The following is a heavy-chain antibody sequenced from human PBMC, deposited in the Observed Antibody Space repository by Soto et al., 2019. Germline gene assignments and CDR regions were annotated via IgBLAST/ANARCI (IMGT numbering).Heavy chain of an antibody. D-gene: IGHD3-3*01. CDR2: ISGSGGST. V-gene: IGHV3-23*01. CDR1: GLTFSNYA. Sequence: PGGSLRLSCAASGLTFSNYAMSWVRQAPGKGLEWVSTISGSGGSTSYADSVRGRFTVSRDNSKNTLYLQMNSLRAEDTAIYYCAKAMGPNDFWSAYLQSDYWGQGTLVTVSS. J-gene: IGHJ4*02. CDR3: AKAMGPNDFWSAYLQSDY.